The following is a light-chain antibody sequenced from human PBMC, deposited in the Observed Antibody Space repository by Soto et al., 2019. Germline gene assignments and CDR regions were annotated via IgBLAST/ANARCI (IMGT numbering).Light chain of an antibody. Sequence: IVLTQSPGTLSLSPGERATLSCRASQSVSDNYLAWYQHKPGQAPRLLIYDASTRATAIPDRFSGSGSGTDFTLTVTILEPEDFAVYYCQQYGSSPYAFGQGTKLEIK. CDR1: QSVSDNY. CDR2: DAS. CDR3: QQYGSSPYA. J-gene: IGKJ2*01. V-gene: IGKV3-20*01.